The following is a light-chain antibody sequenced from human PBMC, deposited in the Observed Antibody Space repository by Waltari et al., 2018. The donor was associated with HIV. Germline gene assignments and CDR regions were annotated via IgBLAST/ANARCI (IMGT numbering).Light chain of an antibody. CDR1: TSDVGSYHF. Sequence: QSALTQPASVSGSPGQSITISCSGTTSDVGSYHFVSRYQKHPGKAPKLMIHEVTNRASGASTRFSGSKSGKTAYLTISGLQTEDEADYYCSSYANTNSVIFGGGTKLTVL. V-gene: IGLV2-14*03. CDR2: EVT. J-gene: IGLJ2*01. CDR3: SSYANTNSVI.